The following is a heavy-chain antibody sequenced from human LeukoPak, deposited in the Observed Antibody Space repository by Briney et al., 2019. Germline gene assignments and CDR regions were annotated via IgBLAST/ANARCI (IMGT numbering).Heavy chain of an antibody. V-gene: IGHV3-7*01. CDR3: ASLGYSSGWYYFDY. CDR1: GFTFSSYW. D-gene: IGHD6-19*01. J-gene: IGHJ4*02. Sequence: GGSLRLSCAASGFTFSSYWMSWVRQAPGKGLEWVANMNRDGSEKNYVDSIKGRFTISRDNAANSLYLQMNSLRVEDTAVYYCASLGYSSGWYYFDYWGQGTLVTVSS. CDR2: MNRDGSEK.